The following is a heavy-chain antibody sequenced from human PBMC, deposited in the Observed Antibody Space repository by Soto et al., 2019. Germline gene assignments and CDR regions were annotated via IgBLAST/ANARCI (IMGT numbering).Heavy chain of an antibody. V-gene: IGHV1-18*01. D-gene: IGHD3-10*02. J-gene: IGHJ4*02. CDR2: IDTFKGST. CDR1: GYRFTSYG. Sequence: QTQLEQSGAEVRKPGASVKVSCKASGYRFTSYGLNWLRQAPGQGLEWMGWIDTFKGSTSSAQKFQGRLTLTTDASSSTVFMELGSLTSDDTAVYYCARELGVSMSAPLDFWGQGTLVTVSS. CDR3: ARELGVSMSAPLDF.